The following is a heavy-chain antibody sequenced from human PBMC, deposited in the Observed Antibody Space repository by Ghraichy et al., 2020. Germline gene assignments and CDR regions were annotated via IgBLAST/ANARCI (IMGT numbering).Heavy chain of an antibody. CDR1: GLTFSAYA. CDR2: ISGPGGNT. J-gene: IGHJ4*02. V-gene: IGHV3-23*01. Sequence: GALRLSCAGSGLTFSAYAMNWVRQVPGQGLEWVSGISGPGGNTYYADSVRGRFTISRDNSKNTLYLQMNSLRAEDTAVYYCAKSLRRISVTGYYFDNWGQGFLVTVSS. D-gene: IGHD6-19*01. CDR3: AKSLRRISVTGYYFDN.